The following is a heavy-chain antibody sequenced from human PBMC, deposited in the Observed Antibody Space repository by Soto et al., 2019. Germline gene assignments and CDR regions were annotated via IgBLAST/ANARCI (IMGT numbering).Heavy chain of an antibody. D-gene: IGHD3-22*01. V-gene: IGHV4-61*01. CDR3: ARAPYYYDSSGYPYYFDY. CDR1: GGSVSSGSYY. Sequence: SETLSLTCTVSGGSVSSGSYYWSWIRQPTGKGLEWIGYIYYSGSTYYNPSLKSRVTISVDTSKNQFSLKLSSVTAADTAVYYCARAPYYYDSSGYPYYFDYWGQGTLVTVSS. J-gene: IGHJ4*02. CDR2: IYYSGST.